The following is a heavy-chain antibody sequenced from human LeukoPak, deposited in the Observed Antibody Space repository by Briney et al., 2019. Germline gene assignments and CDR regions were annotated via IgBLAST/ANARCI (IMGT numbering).Heavy chain of an antibody. CDR2: ISYDGSYK. CDR1: GFTFSSYG. D-gene: IGHD6-13*01. Sequence: GGSLRLSCAASGFTFSSYGMHWVRQAPGKGLEWVTVISYDGSYKYYADSVKGRFTISRDNSKNTLCLQMNSLRVEDTAVYYCATAKEALSSSWYLSVDYWGQGTLVTVSS. CDR3: ATAKEALSSSWYLSVDY. V-gene: IGHV3-30*03. J-gene: IGHJ4*02.